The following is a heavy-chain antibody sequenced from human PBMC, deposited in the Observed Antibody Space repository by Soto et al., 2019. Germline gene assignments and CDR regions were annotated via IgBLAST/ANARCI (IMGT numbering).Heavy chain of an antibody. CDR2: IKQDEREK. V-gene: IGHV3-7*01. D-gene: IGHD2-2*01. J-gene: IGHJ6*02. CDR1: GFIFSSYW. Sequence: GGSLRLSCAASGFIFSSYWMTWVRQAPGKGLEWVANIKQDEREKYYADSVKGRFTISRDNAKNSLYLQMNSLRAEDTAVYYCAVVPAANGHYGMDVWGQGTTVTVS. CDR3: AVVPAANGHYGMDV.